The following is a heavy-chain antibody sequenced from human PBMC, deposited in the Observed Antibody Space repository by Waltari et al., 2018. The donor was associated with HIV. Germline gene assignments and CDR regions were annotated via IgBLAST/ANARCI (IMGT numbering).Heavy chain of an antibody. V-gene: IGHV3-7*01. Sequence: EVQLVESGGGLVQPGGSLRLSCAASEFTFNNYWMTWVRQAPGKGVGWVANIKQDESEKYYVDSVKGRFTISRDNAKNSLFLQMNSLRAEDTAVYYCAREALYDSSGYYFDYWGQGTLVTVSS. CDR1: EFTFNNYW. CDR2: IKQDESEK. D-gene: IGHD3-22*01. J-gene: IGHJ4*02. CDR3: AREALYDSSGYYFDY.